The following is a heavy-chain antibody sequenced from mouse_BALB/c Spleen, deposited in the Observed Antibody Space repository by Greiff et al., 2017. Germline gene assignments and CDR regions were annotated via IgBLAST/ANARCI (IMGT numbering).Heavy chain of an antibody. Sequence: EVKLVESGGGLVQPGGSRKLSCAASGFTFSSFGMHWVRQAPEKGLEWVAYISSGSSTIYYADTVKGRFTISRDNPKNTLFLQMTSLRSEDTAMYYCARVVDWYFDVWGAGTTVTGSS. V-gene: IGHV5-17*02. CDR3: ARVVDWYFDV. CDR2: ISSGSSTI. D-gene: IGHD1-1*01. J-gene: IGHJ1*01. CDR1: GFTFSSFG.